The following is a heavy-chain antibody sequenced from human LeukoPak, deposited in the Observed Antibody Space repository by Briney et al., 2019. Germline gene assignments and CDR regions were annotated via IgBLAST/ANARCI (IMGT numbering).Heavy chain of an antibody. CDR3: ARGEQINAYSSSFRLSYFQH. V-gene: IGHV1-46*01. J-gene: IGHJ1*01. CDR2: INPSGGST. Sequence: GGSLRLSCAASGFTFSSYGMHWVRQAPGQGLEWMGIINPSGGSTSYAQKFQGRVTMTRDTSTSTVYMELSSLRSEDTAVYYCARGEQINAYSSSFRLSYFQHWGQGTLVTVSS. CDR1: GFTFSSYG. D-gene: IGHD6-13*01.